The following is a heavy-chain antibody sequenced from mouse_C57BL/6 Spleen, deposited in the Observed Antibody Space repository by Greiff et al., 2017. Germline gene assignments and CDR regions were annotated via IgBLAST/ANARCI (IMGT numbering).Heavy chain of an antibody. CDR2: ISGGGGNT. V-gene: IGHV5-9*01. Sequence: EVKVEESGGGLVKPGGSLKLSCAASGFTFSSYTMSWVRQTPEKRLEWVATISGGGGNTYYPDSVKGRFTISRDNAKNTLYLQMSSLRSEDTALYYCARHDYSNYAWFAYWGQGTLVTVSA. CDR3: ARHDYSNYAWFAY. CDR1: GFTFSSYT. D-gene: IGHD2-5*01. J-gene: IGHJ3*01.